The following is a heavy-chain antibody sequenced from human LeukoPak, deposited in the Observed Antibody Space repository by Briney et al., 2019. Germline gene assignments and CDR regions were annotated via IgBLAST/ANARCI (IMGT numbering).Heavy chain of an antibody. Sequence: GGSLILSCAASGFTFSIYWMYWVRQAPGKGLVWVSRITPDGSQIGYADSVKGRFTISRDNAKNTLYLQMNSLRAEGTALYYCAGENVGTAPGYWGQGTLVTVSS. CDR1: GFTFSIYW. D-gene: IGHD1-7*01. CDR2: ITPDGSQI. CDR3: AGENVGTAPGY. V-gene: IGHV3-74*01. J-gene: IGHJ4*02.